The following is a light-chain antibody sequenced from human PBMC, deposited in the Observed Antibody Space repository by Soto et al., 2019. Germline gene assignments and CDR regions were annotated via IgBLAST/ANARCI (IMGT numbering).Light chain of an antibody. CDR2: GAS. CDR1: QSVTSRY. CDR3: QQYNNSPEYT. J-gene: IGKJ2*01. Sequence: EIVLTQSPGTLSLSPGERATLSCKASQSVTSRYLAWYQQKPGQAPRLLIYGASSRATGIADRFSGSGSGTDFTLTISRLEPEDFAVYFCQQYNNSPEYTFGQGTKLEI. V-gene: IGKV3-20*01.